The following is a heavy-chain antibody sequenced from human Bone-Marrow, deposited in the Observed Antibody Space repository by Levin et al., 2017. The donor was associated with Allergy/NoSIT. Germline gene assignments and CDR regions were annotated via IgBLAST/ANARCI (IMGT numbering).Heavy chain of an antibody. CDR1: GLSLTTSGVG. D-gene: IGHD6-13*01. CDR2: IYWNDEK. J-gene: IGHJ1*01. CDR3: ALRPNGYSTWGYAFQR. Sequence: SGPTLVKPPQTLTLTCTLSGLSLTTSGVGVGWIRQPPGKALEWLALIYWNDEKRYNPSLRNRLTITKDTSKHQVVLTLTNMDPVDTATFYCALRPNGYSTWGYAFQRWGQGTLVTVSS. V-gene: IGHV2-5*01.